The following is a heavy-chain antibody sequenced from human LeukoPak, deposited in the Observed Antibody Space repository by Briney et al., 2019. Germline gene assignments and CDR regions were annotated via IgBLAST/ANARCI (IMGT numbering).Heavy chain of an antibody. J-gene: IGHJ3*02. D-gene: IGHD3-22*01. V-gene: IGHV1-2*02. CDR1: GYTFTGYY. CDR3: ARDLRPYYDSSGPDAFDI. CDR2: INPNSGGT. Sequence: ASVKVSCKASGYTFTGYYMHWVRQAPGQGLEWMGWINPNSGGTNYAQKFQGRVTMTRDTSISTAYMELSSLRSEDTAVYYCARDLRPYYDSSGPDAFDIWGQGTMVTVSS.